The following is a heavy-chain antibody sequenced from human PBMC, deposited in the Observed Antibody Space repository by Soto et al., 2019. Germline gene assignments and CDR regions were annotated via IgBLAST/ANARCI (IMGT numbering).Heavy chain of an antibody. D-gene: IGHD4-17*01. J-gene: IGHJ4*02. Sequence: PGGSLRLSCAASGFTFSSYGMHWVRQAPGKGLEWVAVISYDGSNKYYADSVKGRFTISRDNSKNTLYLQMNSLRAEDTAVYYCAKDSVGYGDAQFDYWGQGTLVTVSS. CDR3: AKDSVGYGDAQFDY. CDR2: ISYDGSNK. V-gene: IGHV3-30*18. CDR1: GFTFSSYG.